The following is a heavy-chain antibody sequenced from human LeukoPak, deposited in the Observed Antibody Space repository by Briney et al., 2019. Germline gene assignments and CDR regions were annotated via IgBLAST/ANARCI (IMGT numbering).Heavy chain of an antibody. V-gene: IGHV4-4*02. CDR3: ATGIYYYDSSGLDY. J-gene: IGHJ4*02. CDR1: GGSISSSNW. CDR2: IYHSGST. Sequence: SETLSLTCAVSGGSISSSNWWSWVRQPPGKGLEWIGEIYHSGSTNYNPSPKSRVTISVDKSKNQFSLKLSSVTAADTAVYYCATGIYYYDSSGLDYWGQGTLVTVSS. D-gene: IGHD3-22*01.